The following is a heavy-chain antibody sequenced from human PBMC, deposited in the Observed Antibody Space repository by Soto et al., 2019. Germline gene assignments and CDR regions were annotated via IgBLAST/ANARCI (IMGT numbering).Heavy chain of an antibody. D-gene: IGHD2-8*01. CDR3: ARQRSLGGNGKYDQ. CDR2: INWNGGST. V-gene: IGHV3-20*04. J-gene: IGHJ4*02. CDR1: GFTFDEYG. Sequence: EVQLVESGGGVVRPGGSLRLSCAASGFTFDEYGLSWVRQAPGKGLEWVSGINWNGGSTSYADSVKGRFTISRDNAKNSLYLQMNSLRAEDTALYYCARQRSLGGNGKYDQWGQGTLVSVSS.